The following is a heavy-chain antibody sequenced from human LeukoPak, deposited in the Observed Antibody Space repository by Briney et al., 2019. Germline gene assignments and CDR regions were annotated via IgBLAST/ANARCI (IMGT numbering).Heavy chain of an antibody. D-gene: IGHD1-26*01. Sequence: SETLSLTCTVSGGSISSSSYYWGWIRQPPGKGLEWIGSIYYSRSTYYNPSLKSRVTISVDTSKNQFSLKLSSVTAADTAVYYCARTISGSSSDAFDIWGQGTVVTVSS. J-gene: IGHJ3*02. V-gene: IGHV4-39*01. CDR2: IYYSRST. CDR3: ARTISGSSSDAFDI. CDR1: GGSISSSSYY.